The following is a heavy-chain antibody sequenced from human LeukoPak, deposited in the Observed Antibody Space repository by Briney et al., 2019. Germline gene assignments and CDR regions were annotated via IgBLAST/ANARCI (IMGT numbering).Heavy chain of an antibody. Sequence: VSGPTLVKPTEILTLTCTVSGFSLSNARMGVSWIRQPPGKALEWLAHIFSNDEKSYSTSLKSRLTISKDTSKSQVVLTMTNMDPVDTATYYCARSNLATTPTYCSGGSCYPSIFDYWGQGTLVTVSS. V-gene: IGHV2-26*01. CDR3: ARSNLATTPTYCSGGSCYPSIFDY. CDR2: IFSNDEK. D-gene: IGHD2-15*01. J-gene: IGHJ4*02. CDR1: GFSLSNARMG.